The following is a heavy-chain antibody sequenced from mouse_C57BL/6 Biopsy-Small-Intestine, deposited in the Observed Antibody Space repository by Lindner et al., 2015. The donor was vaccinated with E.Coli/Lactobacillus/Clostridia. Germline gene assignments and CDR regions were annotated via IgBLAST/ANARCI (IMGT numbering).Heavy chain of an antibody. CDR3: ARERGGLFDY. CDR2: INVGNGNT. Sequence: SVKVSCKASGYTFTSKTMQWVRQAPGQRLEWMGWINVGNGNTYYSQKFRGRVTITRDTSASTAYMELSSLRSEDTAVYYCARERGGLFDYWGQGTLVTVSS. D-gene: IGHD1-1*02. V-gene: IGHV1-84*02. J-gene: IGHJ4*01. CDR1: GYTFTSKT.